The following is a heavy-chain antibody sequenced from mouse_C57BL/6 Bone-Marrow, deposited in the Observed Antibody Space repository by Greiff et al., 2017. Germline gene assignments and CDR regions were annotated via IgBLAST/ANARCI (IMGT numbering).Heavy chain of an antibody. J-gene: IGHJ3*01. CDR3: IRYDYDPAWLAY. V-gene: IGHV14-4*01. Sequence: EVQLQQSGAELVRPGASVKLSCTASGFNITDDYMHWVKQRPEQGLEWIGWIDPENGATEYASKFQGKATITADTSSNTAYLPLSSLTSEDNDVYYGIRYDYDPAWLAYWGKGTLGTVSA. CDR1: GFNITDDY. D-gene: IGHD2-4*01. CDR2: IDPENGAT.